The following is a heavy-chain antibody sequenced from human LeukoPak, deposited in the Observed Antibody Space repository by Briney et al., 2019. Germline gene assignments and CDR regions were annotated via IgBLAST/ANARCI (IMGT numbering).Heavy chain of an antibody. CDR2: ISSSGSTI. D-gene: IGHD6-13*01. V-gene: IGHV3-11*04. CDR1: GFTFSDYY. Sequence: GGSLRLXCAASGFTFSDYYMSWIRQAPGKVLEWVSYISSSGSTIYYADSVKGRFTISRDNAKNSLYLQMNSLRAEDTAVYYCARQGMAAAGTFDYWGQGTLVTVSS. CDR3: ARQGMAAAGTFDY. J-gene: IGHJ4*02.